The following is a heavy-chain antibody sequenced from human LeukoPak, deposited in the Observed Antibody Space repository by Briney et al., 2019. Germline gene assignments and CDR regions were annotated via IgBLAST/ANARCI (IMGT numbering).Heavy chain of an antibody. CDR3: ARVRLRHFDY. V-gene: IGHV4-38-2*02. Sequence: SETLSLTCTVSGYSISSGYYWGWIRQPPGKGLEWIGSIYHSGSTYCNPSLKSRVTISVDTSKNQFSLKLSSVTAADTAVYYCARVRLRHFDYWGQGTLVTVSS. CDR2: IYHSGST. CDR1: GYSISSGYY. D-gene: IGHD4-17*01. J-gene: IGHJ4*02.